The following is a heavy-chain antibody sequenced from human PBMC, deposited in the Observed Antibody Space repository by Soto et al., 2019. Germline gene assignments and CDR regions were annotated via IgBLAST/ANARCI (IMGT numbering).Heavy chain of an antibody. CDR2: ISAYNGNT. Sequence: QVQLVQSGPEVKKPGTSVKVSCKASGYSFSDSAISWVRQAPGQGLEWMGWISAYNGNTNYAQKLQDRVTMTTDTSPSTAYMELRGLRSDVTAVYYCARGDYYVNIGFYYAWRRLENWGQGTLVTVSS. D-gene: IGHD3-22*01. V-gene: IGHV1-18*01. CDR3: ARGDYYVNIGFYYAWRRLEN. CDR1: GYSFSDSA. J-gene: IGHJ4*02.